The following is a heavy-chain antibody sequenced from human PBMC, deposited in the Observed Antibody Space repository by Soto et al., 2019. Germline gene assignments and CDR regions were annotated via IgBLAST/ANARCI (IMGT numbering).Heavy chain of an antibody. Sequence: EVQLVESGGGLVQPGGSLRLSCAATGFIVSDSYMSWVRQAPGKGLEWVSLIYTVGTTYYADSVKGRFTISRDNSKNTLYLQMNSLSPDATAVYYCAGGTVGTTSWGQGTLGTVSS. V-gene: IGHV3-66*01. CDR3: AGGTVGTTS. CDR1: GFIVSDSY. J-gene: IGHJ5*02. D-gene: IGHD1-26*01. CDR2: IYTVGTT.